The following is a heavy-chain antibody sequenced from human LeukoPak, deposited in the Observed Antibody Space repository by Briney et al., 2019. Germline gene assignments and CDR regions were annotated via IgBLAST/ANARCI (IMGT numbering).Heavy chain of an antibody. V-gene: IGHV1-2*02. Sequence: ASVKVSCKASGYTFTGYYMHWVRQAPGQGLEWMGWINPNSGGTNYAQKFQGRVTMTRDTSISTAYMELSRLRSDDTAVYYCARHILGHSAVTGTRGAFDIWGQGTMVTVSS. CDR1: GYTFTGYY. CDR3: ARHILGHSAVTGTRGAFDI. CDR2: INPNSGGT. J-gene: IGHJ3*02. D-gene: IGHD6-19*01.